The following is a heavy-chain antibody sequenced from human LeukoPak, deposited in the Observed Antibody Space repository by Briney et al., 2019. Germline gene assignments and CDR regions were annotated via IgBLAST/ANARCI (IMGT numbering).Heavy chain of an antibody. D-gene: IGHD6-6*01. CDR2: IHYDGSNK. J-gene: IGHJ6*03. CDR1: GFTFSSYG. V-gene: IGHV3-30*02. CDR3: ATYSSSSRNYYYYYYMDV. Sequence: GGSLRLSCAASGFTFSSYGMQWVRQAPGKGLEWVAFIHYDGSNKYYANSVKGRFTISRDNSKNTLYLHMNSLRAEDTAVYYCATYSSSSRNYYYYYYMDVWGKGTTVTVSS.